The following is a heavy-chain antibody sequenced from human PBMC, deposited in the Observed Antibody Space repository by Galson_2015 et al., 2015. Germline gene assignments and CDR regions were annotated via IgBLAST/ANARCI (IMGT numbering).Heavy chain of an antibody. D-gene: IGHD3-10*01. V-gene: IGHV3-30-3*01. Sequence: SLRLSCAASGFTFSSSAMHWVRQAPGKGLEWVAVISYDGSNKYYADSVKGRFTISRDNSKNTLYLQMNSLRAEDTAAYYCARVIAFGAYFNRLDVWGQGTTVTVSS. J-gene: IGHJ6*02. CDR3: ARVIAFGAYFNRLDV. CDR1: GFTFSSSA. CDR2: ISYDGSNK.